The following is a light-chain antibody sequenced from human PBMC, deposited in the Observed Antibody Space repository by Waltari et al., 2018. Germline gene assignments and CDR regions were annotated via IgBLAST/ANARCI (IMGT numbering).Light chain of an antibody. CDR3: SSYTSISACVL. Sequence: QSALTQPASVSGSPGQSITISCTGTSSDVGGYDYVSWYQQHPGKAPKLRIYDVSNRPSGVSNRFSGSKSGNTASLTISGLQAEDEADYYCSSYTSISACVLFGGGTKLTVL. J-gene: IGLJ3*02. CDR1: SSDVGGYDY. V-gene: IGLV2-14*03. CDR2: DVS.